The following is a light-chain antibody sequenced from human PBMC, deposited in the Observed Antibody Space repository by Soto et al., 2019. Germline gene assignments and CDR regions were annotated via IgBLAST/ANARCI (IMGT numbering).Light chain of an antibody. CDR3: QQYSERYP. V-gene: IGKV3-15*01. CDR1: RSVGSN. Sequence: EIVMTQSPATLSVSPGERATLSCRASRSVGSNLAWYLQKVGQAPRLLIYGASTRATGIPARFSGSGSGTDFTLTISSLQSEDFALYYCQQYSERYPFGQGTKLEIK. J-gene: IGKJ2*01. CDR2: GAS.